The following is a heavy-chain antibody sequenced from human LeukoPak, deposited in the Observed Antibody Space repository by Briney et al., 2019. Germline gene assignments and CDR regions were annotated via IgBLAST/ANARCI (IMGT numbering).Heavy chain of an antibody. Sequence: AGGSLRLSCAASGFTFSSYAMSWVRQAPGKGLEWVSAISASGGSTYYADSVKGRFTISRDNSKNTLYLQMNSLRAEDTAVYYCAKDGVVVPTVIVVVAYFDYWGRGTLVTVSS. J-gene: IGHJ4*02. CDR1: GFTFSSYA. CDR2: ISASGGST. D-gene: IGHD3-22*01. CDR3: AKDGVVVPTVIVVVAYFDY. V-gene: IGHV3-23*01.